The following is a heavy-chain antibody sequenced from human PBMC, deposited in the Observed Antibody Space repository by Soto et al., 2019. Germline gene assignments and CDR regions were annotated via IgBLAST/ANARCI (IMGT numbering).Heavy chain of an antibody. CDR3: ARSIVVVTAADY. J-gene: IGHJ4*02. V-gene: IGHV1-3*01. D-gene: IGHD2-21*02. CDR2: INDGNGNT. Sequence: QVQLVQSGAEVKKPGASVKVSCKASGYTFTSYAMHWVRQAPGQRLEWMGWINDGNGNTKYSQKFQGRVTITRDTSASTAYMELRRLRSEATAVYYCARSIVVVTAADYWGQGTLVTVSS. CDR1: GYTFTSYA.